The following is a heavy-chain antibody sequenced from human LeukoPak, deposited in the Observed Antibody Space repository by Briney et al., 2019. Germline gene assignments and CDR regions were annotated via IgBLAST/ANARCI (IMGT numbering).Heavy chain of an antibody. J-gene: IGHJ6*03. CDR2: ITSSSSYI. CDR3: ARDPRIAVAGSYYMDV. D-gene: IGHD6-19*01. CDR1: GFTFSSYS. V-gene: IGHV3-21*01. Sequence: GGSLRLSCAASGFTFSSYSMNWVRQAPGKGLEWVSSITSSSSYIYYADSVKGRFTISRDNAKNSLYPQMNSLRAEDTAVYYCARDPRIAVAGSYYMDVWGKGTTVTVSS.